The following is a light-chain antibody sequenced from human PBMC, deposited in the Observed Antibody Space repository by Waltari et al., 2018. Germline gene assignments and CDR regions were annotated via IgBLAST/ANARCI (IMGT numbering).Light chain of an antibody. Sequence: DIVMTQSPDSLAVSLGERATINCKSSQTILYNSKIKNCLTWYQQKPGQPPKLLIFWASTRESGVPDRFSGSGSGTNFTLTISGLQAEDLAVYYCQQYYTIPHTFGQGTKLEI. J-gene: IGKJ2*01. CDR2: WAS. V-gene: IGKV4-1*01. CDR1: QTILYNSKIKNC. CDR3: QQYYTIPHT.